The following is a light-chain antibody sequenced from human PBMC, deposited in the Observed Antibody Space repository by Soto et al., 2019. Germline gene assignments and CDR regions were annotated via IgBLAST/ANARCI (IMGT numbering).Light chain of an antibody. V-gene: IGLV2-14*01. J-gene: IGLJ3*02. CDR2: EVR. CDR3: CSYTISATLV. Sequence: QSALTQPASVSGSPGQSITISCSGTTNDIGGYNYVSWYQHHPGKVPKVIIYEVRNRPSGVSNRFSGSKSGNTASLTISGPQAEDEADYYCCSYTISATLVFGGGTKLTVL. CDR1: TNDIGGYNY.